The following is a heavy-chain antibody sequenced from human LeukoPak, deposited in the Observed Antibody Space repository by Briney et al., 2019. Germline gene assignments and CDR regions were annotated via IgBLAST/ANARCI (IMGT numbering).Heavy chain of an antibody. Sequence: GSLRLSCAASGFTFSDYSMNWVRQAPGKGLEWVSYISSSSTIYYADSVKGRFTIPRDNAKNSLYLQMNSLTAEDTAVYYCARDYTVYWYFDLWGRGTLVTVSS. D-gene: IGHD3-16*01. CDR2: ISSSSTI. V-gene: IGHV3-48*01. J-gene: IGHJ2*01. CDR3: ARDYTVYWYFDL. CDR1: GFTFSDYS.